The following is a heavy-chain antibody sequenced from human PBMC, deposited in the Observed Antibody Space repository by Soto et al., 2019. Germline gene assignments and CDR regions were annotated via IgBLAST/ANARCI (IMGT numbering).Heavy chain of an antibody. D-gene: IGHD4-17*01. CDR2: IYYSGST. J-gene: IGHJ4*02. CDR3: ARAYGDYVFDY. CDR1: GGSISSYY. V-gene: IGHV4-59*01. Sequence: QVQLQESGPGLVKPSETLSLTCTVSGGSISSYYWSWIRQPPGKGLEWIGYIYYSGSTNYNPSLKSRVTISVDTSKNQFSLMLSSVTAADTAVSYWARAYGDYVFDYWGQGTLVTVSS.